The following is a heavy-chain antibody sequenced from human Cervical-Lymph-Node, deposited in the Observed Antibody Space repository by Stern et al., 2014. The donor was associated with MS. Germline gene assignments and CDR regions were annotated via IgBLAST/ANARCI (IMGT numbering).Heavy chain of an antibody. V-gene: IGHV1-18*01. CDR3: ARGLLGSENAFDI. D-gene: IGHD2-15*01. CDR2: ISSYNGNT. CDR1: GYTFTSYG. J-gene: IGHJ3*02. Sequence: QVQLVQSGAEVKKPGASVKVSCQASGYTFTSYGISWVRQAPGHGLEWMGCISSYNGNTNYAQKLQGRVTMTTDTSTSTACMELRSLRSDDTAVYYCARGLLGSENAFDIWGQGTMVTVSS.